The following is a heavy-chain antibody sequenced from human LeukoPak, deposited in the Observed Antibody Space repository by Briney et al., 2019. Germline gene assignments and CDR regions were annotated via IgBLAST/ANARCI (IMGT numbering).Heavy chain of an antibody. CDR3: ARVNTPVATFDY. Sequence: SETLSLTCNVSGYSISSTFYGAWIRQPPGKGLEWIATISHSATPYYTPSLKSRLTMSVDTSKNQFSLKLSSVTVADTAVYYCARVNTPVATFDYWGQGTLVTVSS. J-gene: IGHJ4*02. V-gene: IGHV4-38-2*02. D-gene: IGHD2-15*01. CDR1: GYSISSTFY. CDR2: ISHSATP.